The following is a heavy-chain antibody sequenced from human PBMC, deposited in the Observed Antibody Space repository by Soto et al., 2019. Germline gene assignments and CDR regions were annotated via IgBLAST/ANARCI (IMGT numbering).Heavy chain of an antibody. J-gene: IGHJ4*02. V-gene: IGHV1-24*01. D-gene: IGHD5-18*01. CDR2: SDPEDGET. CDR1: GYTLTELS. CDR3: ATGGWNTAMAEFDY. Sequence: QVQLVQSGAEVKKPGASVKVSCKVSGYTLTELSMHWVRQAPGNSLEWMGGSDPEDGETIYAQKFQGRVTMTEDTSTDTAYMELSSLRSDDTAVYYCATGGWNTAMAEFDYWGQGTLVTVSS.